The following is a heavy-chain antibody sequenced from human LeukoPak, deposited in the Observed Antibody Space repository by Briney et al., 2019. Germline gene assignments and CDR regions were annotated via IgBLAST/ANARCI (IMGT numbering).Heavy chain of an antibody. V-gene: IGHV3-21*01. Sequence: GGSPRLSCAASGFTFSSYSMNWVRQAPGKGLEWVSSISSSSSYIYYADSVKGRFTISRDNAKNSLYLQMNSLRAEDTAVYYCARTAAAGDWFDPWGQGTLVTVSS. D-gene: IGHD6-13*01. J-gene: IGHJ5*02. CDR2: ISSSSSYI. CDR1: GFTFSSYS. CDR3: ARTAAAGDWFDP.